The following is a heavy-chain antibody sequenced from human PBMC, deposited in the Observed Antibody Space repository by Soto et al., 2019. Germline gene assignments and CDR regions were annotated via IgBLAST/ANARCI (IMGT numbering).Heavy chain of an antibody. CDR2: IYPGDSNT. CDR1: GYSCTSYC. D-gene: IGHD3-22*01. V-gene: IGHV5-51*01. J-gene: IGHJ3*02. CDR3: ARRITMIVVDGDAFDI. Sequence: SLKISCKGSGYSCTSYCNGWVRQMPGKGLEGMGIIYPGDSNTRYSPSFQCQVTISADNSNSTAYLQWSSMERSDTCMYYCARRITMIVVDGDAFDIWGQGTMVTVSS.